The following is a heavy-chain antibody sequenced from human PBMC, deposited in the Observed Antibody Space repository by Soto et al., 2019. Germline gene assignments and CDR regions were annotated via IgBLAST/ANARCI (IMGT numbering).Heavy chain of an antibody. Sequence: ESGGGVVQPGRSLRLSCRTSGFTFSRYGMHWVRQSPGKGLEWVAFMWYDGSDEFYTDSVKGRFAISRDNSQKTLYLQMNNVRVEDTAVYYCAAGREWGDYWGQGVVVTVSS. CDR3: AAGREWGDY. CDR1: GFTFSRYG. CDR2: MWYDGSDE. V-gene: IGHV3-33*01. J-gene: IGHJ4*02. D-gene: IGHD2-8*01.